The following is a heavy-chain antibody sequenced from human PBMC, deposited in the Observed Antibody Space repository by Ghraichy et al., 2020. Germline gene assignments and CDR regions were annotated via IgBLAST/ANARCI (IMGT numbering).Heavy chain of an antibody. CDR1: GGSFSGYY. CDR2: IIHSGST. Sequence: SQTLSLTCAVYGGSFSGYYWSWIRQPPGKGLEWIGEIIHSGSTNYNPSLKSRVTISVDTSKNQFSLKLSSVTAADTAVYYCARGSRKTRPGRFDYWGQGTLVTVSS. V-gene: IGHV4-34*12. J-gene: IGHJ4*02. CDR3: ARGSRKTRPGRFDY.